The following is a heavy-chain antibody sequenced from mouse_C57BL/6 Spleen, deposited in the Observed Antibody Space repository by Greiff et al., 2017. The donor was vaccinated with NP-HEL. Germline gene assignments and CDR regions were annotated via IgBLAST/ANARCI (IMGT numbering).Heavy chain of an antibody. CDR3: AMASNWEAWFAY. D-gene: IGHD4-1*01. CDR1: GYSITSGYY. J-gene: IGHJ3*01. V-gene: IGHV3-6*01. Sequence: ESGPGLVKPSQSLSLTCSVTGYSITSGYYWNWIRQFPGNKLEWMGYISYDGSNNYNPSLKNRISITRDTSKNQFFLKLNSVTTEDTATYYCAMASNWEAWFAYWGQGTLVTVSA. CDR2: ISYDGSN.